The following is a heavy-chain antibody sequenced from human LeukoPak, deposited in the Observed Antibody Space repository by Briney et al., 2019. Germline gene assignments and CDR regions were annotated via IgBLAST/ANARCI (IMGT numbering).Heavy chain of an antibody. CDR2: ITGSGDST. D-gene: IGHD6-19*01. Sequence: GGSLRLSCAASGFTFSDYAVSWVRQAPGKGLEWVSTITGSGDSTYYADSVKGRFTISRDNSKNSLYLQMNSLRAEDTAVYYCAKGSAVADLYFDYWGQGTLVTVSS. CDR1: GFTFSDYA. V-gene: IGHV3-23*01. J-gene: IGHJ4*02. CDR3: AKGSAVADLYFDY.